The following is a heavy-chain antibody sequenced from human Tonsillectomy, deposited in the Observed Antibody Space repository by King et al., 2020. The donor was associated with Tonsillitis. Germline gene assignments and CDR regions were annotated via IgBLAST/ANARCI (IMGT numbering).Heavy chain of an antibody. D-gene: IGHD5-12*01. CDR2: ISGSGGST. V-gene: IGHV3-23*04. Sequence: VQLVESGGGLVQPGGSLRLSCAASGFTFSRYAMSWVRQAPGKGLEWVSGISGSGGSTYSADSVKGRVTISRDNSKNTLYLQMNSLRAEDTAVYYCAKDKVATMPRDTFDFWGQGTMVTVSS. CDR1: GFTFSRYA. CDR3: AKDKVATMPRDTFDF. J-gene: IGHJ3*01.